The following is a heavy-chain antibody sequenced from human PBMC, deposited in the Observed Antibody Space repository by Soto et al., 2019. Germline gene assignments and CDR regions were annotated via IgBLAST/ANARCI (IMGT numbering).Heavy chain of an antibody. CDR2: MNPNSGNT. J-gene: IGHJ6*02. CDR3: AGGYSSSWYVSYGMDV. D-gene: IGHD6-13*01. CDR1: VYTFTSPD. Sequence: ASVKVACKAAVYTFTSPDINWVRQASGQGLEWMGWMNPNSGNTGYAQKFQGRVTMTRNTSISTAYMELSSLRSEDTAVYYCAGGYSSSWYVSYGMDVWGQGTTVTVSS. V-gene: IGHV1-8*01.